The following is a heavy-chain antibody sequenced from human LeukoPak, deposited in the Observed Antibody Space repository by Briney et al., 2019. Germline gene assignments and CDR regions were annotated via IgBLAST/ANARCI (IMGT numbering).Heavy chain of an antibody. D-gene: IGHD1-1*01. Sequence: GVSLRLSCAASGFTFSIYSMNWVRQAPGKGLEWVSSISSSSSYIYYAASVKGRFTISRDNAKNSLYLQMNSLRAEDTAVYYCARDLGLERPQVDYGMDVWGQGTTVTVSS. CDR1: GFTFSIYS. CDR3: ARDLGLERPQVDYGMDV. CDR2: ISSSSSYI. J-gene: IGHJ6*02. V-gene: IGHV3-21*01.